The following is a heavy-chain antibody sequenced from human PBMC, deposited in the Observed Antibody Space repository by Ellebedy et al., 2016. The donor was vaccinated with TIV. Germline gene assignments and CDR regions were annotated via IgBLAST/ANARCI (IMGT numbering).Heavy chain of an antibody. Sequence: SQTLSLTCXVYGESFPGYYWSWIRQTLGKGLEWLGEINHSGSANYNPSLKSRLIISVDTSKNQFSLKLSSLTAADTAVYYCARRNIVPAEPGIAYWGQGTRVTVSS. V-gene: IGHV4-34*01. CDR2: INHSGSA. CDR3: ARRNIVPAEPGIAY. J-gene: IGHJ4*02. D-gene: IGHD3-16*02. CDR1: GESFPGYY.